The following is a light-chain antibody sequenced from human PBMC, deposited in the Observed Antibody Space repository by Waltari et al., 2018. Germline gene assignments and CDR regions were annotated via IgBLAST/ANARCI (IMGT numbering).Light chain of an antibody. V-gene: IGKV3-11*01. CDR3: QQRSSWPSIT. Sequence: EIVLTQFPATLSLSPGERATLSCRASQSVSSYLAWYQKKPGQAPRLLIDEAANRATGIPARFSGRGSGTDFTRTRRRREKEEGEGEEGQQRSSWPSITFGQGTRREIK. CDR1: QSVSSY. CDR2: EAA. J-gene: IGKJ5*01.